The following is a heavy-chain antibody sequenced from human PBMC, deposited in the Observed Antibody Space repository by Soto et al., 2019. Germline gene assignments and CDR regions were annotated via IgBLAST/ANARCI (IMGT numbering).Heavy chain of an antibody. CDR2: IIPIFGTA. J-gene: IGHJ6*02. CDR1: GGTFSSYA. Sequence: QVQLVQSGAEVKKPGSSVKVSCKASGGTFSSYAISWVRQAPGQGLGWMGGIIPIFGTANYAQKFQGRVTIAADESTSTAYMELSSLRSDDTAVYYCASPAAGTGSYYYGMDVWGQGTTVTVSS. CDR3: ASPAAGTGSYYYGMDV. V-gene: IGHV1-69*12. D-gene: IGHD6-13*01.